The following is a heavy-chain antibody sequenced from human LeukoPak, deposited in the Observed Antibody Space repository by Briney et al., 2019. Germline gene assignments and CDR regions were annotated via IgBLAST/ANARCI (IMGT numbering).Heavy chain of an antibody. CDR2: IYYSKNT. CDR3: VSPRAFSYGYFDY. V-gene: IGHV4-39*01. Sequence: SETLSLTCTVSGGSISSSSAYWGWIRQPPGKGLEWIGSIYYSKNTYYNPSLKSRVTISADTSKNQFSLTLGSVSATDTAVYYCVSPRAFSYGYFDYWGQGTLVTVSS. J-gene: IGHJ4*02. D-gene: IGHD5-18*01. CDR1: GGSISSSSAY.